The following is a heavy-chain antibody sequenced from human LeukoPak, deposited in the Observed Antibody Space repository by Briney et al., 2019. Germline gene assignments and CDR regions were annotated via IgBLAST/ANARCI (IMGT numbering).Heavy chain of an antibody. CDR2: INTYTGNP. CDR1: GYTFTNNA. D-gene: IGHD2-15*01. V-gene: IGHV7-4-1*02. J-gene: IGHJ4*02. Sequence: ASVKVSCKASGYTFTNNAIHWVRQAPGQGLECMGWINTYTGNPTYAQGFTGRFVFSLDTSVSTAYLQISSLKAEDTAVYYCAREYCSGGRCYSDYWGQGTLVTVSS. CDR3: AREYCSGGRCYSDY.